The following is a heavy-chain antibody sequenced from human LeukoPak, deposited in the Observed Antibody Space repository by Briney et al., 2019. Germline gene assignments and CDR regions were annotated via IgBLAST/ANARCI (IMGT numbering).Heavy chain of an antibody. Sequence: GGSLRLSWAASGFTFSSYTMSWVRQAPGKGLEWVSTITTSDGNTYYADSVKGRFTVSRDNSKNTLYLQMNSLRAEDTAVYYCAKDGGLWVSAHWGDSWGRGTLVTVSS. CDR1: GFTFSSYT. D-gene: IGHD7-27*01. V-gene: IGHV3-23*01. CDR3: AKDGGLWVSAHWGDS. CDR2: ITTSDGNT. J-gene: IGHJ4*02.